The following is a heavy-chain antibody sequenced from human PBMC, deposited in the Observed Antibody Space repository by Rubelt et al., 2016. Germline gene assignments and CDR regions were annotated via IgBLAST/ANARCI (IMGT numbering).Heavy chain of an antibody. CDR3: VTTYMEA. CDR2: ISHDATTA. J-gene: IGHJ6*03. CDR1: GFIFNTYG. V-gene: IGHV3-30*03. Sequence: QVHLVESGGGVVQPGKSLRLSCAASGFIFNTYGMHWVRQAPGKGLEWAAVISHDATTAFYADSVRGLFTISRDNSKNTLVLDRRGLTSEETAVYFCVTTYMEAWGKGTSVIVSS.